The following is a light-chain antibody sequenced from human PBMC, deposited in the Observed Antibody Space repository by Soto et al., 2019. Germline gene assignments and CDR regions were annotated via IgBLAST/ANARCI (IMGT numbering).Light chain of an antibody. CDR1: SSDIGGYNS. CDR2: DVT. CDR3: SSFTDGNNLV. Sequence: QSALTQSPSASGSPGQSVTISCTGTSSDIGGYNSVSWYQQHPGKAPKVMIYDVTKRPSGVPDRFSGSKSGNTASLTVSALLAGDEADYDCSSFTDGNNLVFGTGTKVTVL. V-gene: IGLV2-8*01. J-gene: IGLJ1*01.